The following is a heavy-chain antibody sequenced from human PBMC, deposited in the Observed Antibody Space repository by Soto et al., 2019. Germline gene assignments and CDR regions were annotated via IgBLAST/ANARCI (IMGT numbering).Heavy chain of an antibody. V-gene: IGHV3-30*18. CDR1: GFSFTTYV. CDR3: AKGLLAIVGTTLPRDAFNI. CDR2: ISHDGSYK. D-gene: IGHD1-26*01. Sequence: GGSLRLSCAASGFSFTTYVMHWVRQAPGKGLEWVAVISHDGSYKYYGDAVKGRFTISRDTSKNALYLEMNSLRPEDTAVDYCAKGLLAIVGTTLPRDAFNIWGQGTRGTVSS. J-gene: IGHJ3*02.